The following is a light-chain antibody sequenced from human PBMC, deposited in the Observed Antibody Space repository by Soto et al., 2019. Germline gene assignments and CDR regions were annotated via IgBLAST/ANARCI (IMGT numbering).Light chain of an antibody. CDR2: EGS. CDR3: QQYNTYSRT. J-gene: IGKJ1*01. V-gene: IGKV1-5*03. CDR1: QSINTW. Sequence: DIQMTQSPSTLSASVGDRVTITCRASQSINTWLAWYQQKPGEAPKLLLYEGSSIERRVPSRFSGSGSGTEFTLAISRLQPDDFATFFCQQYNTYSRTFGQGTNVEVK.